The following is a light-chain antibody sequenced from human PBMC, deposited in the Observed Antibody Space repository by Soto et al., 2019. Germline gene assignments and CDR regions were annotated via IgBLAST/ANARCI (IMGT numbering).Light chain of an antibody. CDR3: QQYNSLTWT. V-gene: IGKV1-5*03. CDR1: QSISSW. J-gene: IGKJ1*01. Sequence: DIQMTQSPSTLSASVGDRVTITCRASQSISSWLAWYQQKPGKAPKLLIYKASSLESGVPSRFSGSGSGTEFTLTISSLQPDDFATYYCQQYNSLTWTVGQGTKVDIK. CDR2: KAS.